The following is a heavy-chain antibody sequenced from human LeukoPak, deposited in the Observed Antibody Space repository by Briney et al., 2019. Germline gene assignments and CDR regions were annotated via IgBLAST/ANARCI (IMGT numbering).Heavy chain of an antibody. CDR3: ARDVRLDCTNGVCYRYYYYGMDV. V-gene: IGHV1-69*01. D-gene: IGHD2-8*01. J-gene: IGHJ6*02. Sequence: GASVKVSRKASGGTFSSYAISWVRQAPGQGLEWMGGIIPIFGTANYAQKFQGRVTITADESTSTAYMELSSLRSEDTAVCYCARDVRLDCTNGVCYRYYYYGMDVWGQGTTVTVSS. CDR2: IIPIFGTA. CDR1: GGTFSSYA.